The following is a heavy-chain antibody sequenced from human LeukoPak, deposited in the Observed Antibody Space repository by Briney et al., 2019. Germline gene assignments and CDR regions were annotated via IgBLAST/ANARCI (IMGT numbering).Heavy chain of an antibody. CDR2: ISGSGGST. V-gene: IGHV3-23*01. CDR3: AKDEVVSSSWSFDY. D-gene: IGHD6-13*01. Sequence: GGSLRLSCAASGFSFSTYAMSWVRQAPGKGLEWVSAISGSGGSTYYADSVKGRFTISRDNSKNTLYLQMNSLRAEDTAVYYCAKDEVVSSSWSFDYWGQGTLVTVSS. CDR1: GFSFSTYA. J-gene: IGHJ4*02.